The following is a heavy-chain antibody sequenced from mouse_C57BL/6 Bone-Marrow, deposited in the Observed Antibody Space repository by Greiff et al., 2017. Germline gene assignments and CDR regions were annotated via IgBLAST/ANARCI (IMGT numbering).Heavy chain of an antibody. J-gene: IGHJ1*03. CDR3: ARPSVSNCWYWEV. V-gene: IGHV1-55*01. CDR2: IDPGSGST. CDR1: GYTFTSYW. D-gene: IGHD2-5*01. Sequence: VQLQQPGAELVRPGASVKMSCKASGYTFTSYWINWVKQRPEQGLEWIGNIDPGSGSTNYNQKFKSKATLTVDTSSSTAYMQLSSLTSEDAAVYYCARPSVSNCWYWEVWGIGTAGTV.